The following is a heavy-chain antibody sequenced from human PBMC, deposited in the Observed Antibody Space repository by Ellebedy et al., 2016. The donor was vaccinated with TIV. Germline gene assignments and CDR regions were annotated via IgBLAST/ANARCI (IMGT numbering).Heavy chain of an antibody. CDR2: FYYRGST. CDR3: AREAAVRGIL. V-gene: IGHV4-31*03. D-gene: IGHD3-10*01. CDR1: GDSISNGGYY. J-gene: IGHJ4*02. Sequence: SETLSLXXTVSGDSISNGGYYWSWIRQRPGKGLEWIGHFYYRGSTSQNPSLKSRVTISVDTSTNQFSLNLTSVTAADTAVYYCAREAAVRGILWGQGTLVTVSS.